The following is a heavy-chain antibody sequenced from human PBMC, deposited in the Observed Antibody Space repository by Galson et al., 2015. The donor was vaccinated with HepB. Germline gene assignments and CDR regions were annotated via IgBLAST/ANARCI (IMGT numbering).Heavy chain of an antibody. CDR1: GFTFTNAW. CDR3: TTDPFLTGYPHLY. V-gene: IGHV3-15*07. D-gene: IGHD3-9*01. J-gene: IGHJ4*02. Sequence: SLRLSCAASGFTFTNAWMNWVRQPPGKGLEWVGRIKNKLEGGTTDYAAPVNGRFTISRDDSKNTLYLQMNNLKTEDTAVYYCTTDPFLTGYPHLYWGQGTLVAVSS. CDR2: IKNKLEGGTT.